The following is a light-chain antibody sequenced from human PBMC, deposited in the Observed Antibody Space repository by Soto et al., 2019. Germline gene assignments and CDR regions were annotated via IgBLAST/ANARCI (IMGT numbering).Light chain of an antibody. Sequence: EIAVTQSPGTLSLSQRERATLSCRAMQSVSSSYLAWYQQKPGQAPRLLIYGASSRPTGIPDRFSGSGSGTDFTLTIIRLEPEDFAMYYCQQYGSSPETFGQGTKVPIK. V-gene: IGKV3-20*01. CDR1: QSVSSSY. CDR2: GAS. J-gene: IGKJ1*01. CDR3: QQYGSSPET.